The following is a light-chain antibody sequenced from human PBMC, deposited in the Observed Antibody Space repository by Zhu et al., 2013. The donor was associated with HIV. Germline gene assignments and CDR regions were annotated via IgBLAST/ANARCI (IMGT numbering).Light chain of an antibody. Sequence: EVVLTQSPVTLSLSPGERLTLSCRASQTIGNSLVWYQQKPGQAPRLLIYDAFKRATGIPARFSGSGSGTDFTLTISSLEPEDFTVYYCQQRINWFFTFGPGTKVDIK. V-gene: IGKV3-11*01. J-gene: IGKJ3*01. CDR1: QTIGNS. CDR2: DAF. CDR3: QQRINWFFT.